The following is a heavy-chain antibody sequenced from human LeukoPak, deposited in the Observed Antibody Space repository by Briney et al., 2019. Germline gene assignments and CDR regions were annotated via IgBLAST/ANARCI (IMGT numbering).Heavy chain of an antibody. D-gene: IGHD2-2*01. V-gene: IGHV4-38-2*02. J-gene: IGHJ4*02. CDR1: GYSISSGYY. CDR2: IYHTGST. CDR3: ARRTRDCGSISCYHDY. Sequence: SETLSLTCTVSGYSISSGYYWGWIRQPPGKGLDWIGSIYHTGSTYYIPSLKSRVTISVDTSKNQFSLKLNSVTAADTAVYYCARRTRDCGSISCYHDYWGQGTLVTVSS.